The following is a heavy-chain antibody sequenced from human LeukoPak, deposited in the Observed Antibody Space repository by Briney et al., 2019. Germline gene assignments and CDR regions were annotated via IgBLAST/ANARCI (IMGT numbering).Heavy chain of an antibody. CDR1: GFTFNNFA. CDR2: ISGSGGST. D-gene: IGHD5-12*01. Sequence: GGSLRLSCAASGFTFNNFAIHWVGQARGKGLEWVSGISGSGGSTFYAVSERARLTISRDNSKNTLYLQMNSLRAEDTAVYYCATQEQKYSGYDWGIVRDYWGQGTLVTVSS. J-gene: IGHJ4*02. CDR3: ATQEQKYSGYDWGIVRDY. V-gene: IGHV3-23*01.